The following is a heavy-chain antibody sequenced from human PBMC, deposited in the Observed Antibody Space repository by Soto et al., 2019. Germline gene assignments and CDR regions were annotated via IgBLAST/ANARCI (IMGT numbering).Heavy chain of an antibody. V-gene: IGHV3-30-3*01. CDR2: ISYDGSNK. Sequence: PGGSLRLSCAASGFTFSSYAMHWVRQAPGKGLEWVAVISYDGSNKYYADSVKGRFTISRDNSKNTLYLQMNSLRAEDTAVYYCARDLAPGYSSGWYLFSNWFDPWGQGTLVTVSS. CDR1: GFTFSSYA. D-gene: IGHD6-19*01. J-gene: IGHJ5*02. CDR3: ARDLAPGYSSGWYLFSNWFDP.